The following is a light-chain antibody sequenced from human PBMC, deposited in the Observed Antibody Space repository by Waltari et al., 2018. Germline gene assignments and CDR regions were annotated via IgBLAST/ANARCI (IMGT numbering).Light chain of an antibody. Sequence: DIQMTQSPSSLSASVGDRVTITCQASQDISNYLNWYQQKPGKAPKLLIYDTSNLETGVPSRFRGSGSGTEFTFTISSLQPDDIATYYCQHFDNLPLTFGGGTKVEIK. CDR2: DTS. CDR1: QDISNY. J-gene: IGKJ4*01. V-gene: IGKV1-33*01. CDR3: QHFDNLPLT.